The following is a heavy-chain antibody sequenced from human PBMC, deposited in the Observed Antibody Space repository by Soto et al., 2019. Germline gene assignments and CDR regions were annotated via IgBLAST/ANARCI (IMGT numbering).Heavy chain of an antibody. J-gene: IGHJ6*03. D-gene: IGHD6-6*01. Sequence: ASVKVSCKASGYTFTGYYMHWVRQAPGQGLEWMGWINPNSGGTNYAQKFQGWVTMTRDTSISTAYMVLSRLRSDDTAVYYCARGGAIAARPLFDYYYYYMDVWGKGTTVTVSS. CDR2: INPNSGGT. V-gene: IGHV1-2*04. CDR1: GYTFTGYY. CDR3: ARGGAIAARPLFDYYYYYMDV.